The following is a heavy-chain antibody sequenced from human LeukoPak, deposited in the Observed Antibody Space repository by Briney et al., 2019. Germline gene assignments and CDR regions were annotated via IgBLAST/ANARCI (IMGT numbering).Heavy chain of an antibody. CDR2: IWYDGSNK. Sequence: PGRSLRLSCAASGFTFSSYGMHWVRQAPGKGLEWVAVIWYDGSNKYYADSVKGRFTISRDNSKNTLYLQMNSLRAEDTAVYYCAREMPPYEPYFDYWGQGTLVTVSS. CDR3: AREMPPYEPYFDY. CDR1: GFTFSSYG. J-gene: IGHJ4*02. V-gene: IGHV3-33*01. D-gene: IGHD1-14*01.